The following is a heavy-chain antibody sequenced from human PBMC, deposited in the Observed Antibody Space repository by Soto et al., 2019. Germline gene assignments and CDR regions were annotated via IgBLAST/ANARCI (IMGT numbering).Heavy chain of an antibody. CDR1: AFTFSSYA. J-gene: IGHJ4*02. V-gene: IGHV3-23*01. Sequence: DVQLLESGGVLVQPGGSLRLSCAASAFTFSSYAMNWVRQAPGKGLEWVSGSSGSGGDTLYADSVKGRFTISRDNSKNTLYLQMNSLRVEDTAVYYCAKTRATAGIDYWGQGTLVTVSS. D-gene: IGHD1-26*01. CDR3: AKTRATAGIDY. CDR2: SSGSGGDT.